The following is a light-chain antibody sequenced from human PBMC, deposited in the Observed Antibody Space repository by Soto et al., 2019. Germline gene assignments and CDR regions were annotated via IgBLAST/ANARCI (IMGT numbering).Light chain of an antibody. CDR3: QQYGISRCT. Sequence: LNQSACPLSFSKAERATLSCRPSQSIXSSYLAWYQQKPGKAPRLLXDGASSMANGSPDSLSGSGSGTDFTLTISRRKPQYCARYYLQQYGISRCTFCPGTKVDIK. CDR1: QSIXSSY. J-gene: IGKJ3*01. V-gene: IGKV3-20*01. CDR2: GAS.